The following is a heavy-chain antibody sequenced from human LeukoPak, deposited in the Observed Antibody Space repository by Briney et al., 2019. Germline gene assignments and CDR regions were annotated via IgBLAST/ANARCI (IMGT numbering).Heavy chain of an antibody. V-gene: IGHV3-64*01. J-gene: IGHJ6*03. Sequence: GGSLRLSRAASGFTFSDYTVHWVRQAPGKGLEYVSGISLNAASTYYVNSVKGRFTISRDNSKNTLYLQMGSLRAEDTAVYYCARERLIDNFYYYMDVWGKGTTVTVSS. D-gene: IGHD6-25*01. CDR3: ARERLIDNFYYYMDV. CDR2: ISLNAAST. CDR1: GFTFSDYT.